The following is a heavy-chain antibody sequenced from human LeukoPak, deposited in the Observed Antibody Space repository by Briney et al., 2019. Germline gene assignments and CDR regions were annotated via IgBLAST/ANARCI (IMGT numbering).Heavy chain of an antibody. CDR3: TTDLDWFGGDY. D-gene: IGHD3-16*01. J-gene: IGHJ4*02. CDR2: ISWNSGSI. Sequence: PGGSLRLSCAASGFTFDDYAMHWVRQAPGKGLEWVSGISWNSGSIGYADSVKGRFTISRDNSKNTLYLQMNSLRAEDTAVYYCTTDLDWFGGDYWGQGTLVTVSS. V-gene: IGHV3-9*01. CDR1: GFTFDDYA.